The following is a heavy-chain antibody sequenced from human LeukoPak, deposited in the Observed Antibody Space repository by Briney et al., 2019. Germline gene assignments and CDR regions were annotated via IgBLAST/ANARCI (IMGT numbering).Heavy chain of an antibody. Sequence: GGSLRLSCAASEFTFGSYAMNWVRQAPGKGLEWVAVVSSDGNSKYYADSMKGRFTISRDNSKNTLYLQINSLRADDTAVFYCAKDGGRAAAGTVDSWGQGALVTVSS. J-gene: IGHJ4*02. D-gene: IGHD6-13*01. V-gene: IGHV3-30*18. CDR3: AKDGGRAAAGTVDS. CDR1: EFTFGSYA. CDR2: VSSDGNSK.